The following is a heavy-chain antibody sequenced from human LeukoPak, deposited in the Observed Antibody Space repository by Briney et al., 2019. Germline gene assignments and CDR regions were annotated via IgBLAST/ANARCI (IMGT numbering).Heavy chain of an antibody. J-gene: IGHJ4*02. V-gene: IGHV1-2*02. D-gene: IGHD2-2*01. CDR2: INPNDGDT. CDR3: ARANFLYCSSSTCLFDY. CDR1: GHTFTDCY. Sequence: GASVKVSCKASGHTFTDCYMHWVRQAPGQGFEWMGWINPNDGDTNYAQKFQGRVTMTRDTSISTAHMEVSRLRSDDTAVYYCARANFLYCSSSTCLFDYWGQGTLATVSS.